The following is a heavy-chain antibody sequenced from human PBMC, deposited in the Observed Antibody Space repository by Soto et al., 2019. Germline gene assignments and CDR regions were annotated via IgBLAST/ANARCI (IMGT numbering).Heavy chain of an antibody. CDR3: AKEAGSNDY. V-gene: IGHV3-23*01. CDR1: GFDFRSDA. CDR2: ISGSGAKT. D-gene: IGHD6-13*01. J-gene: IGHJ4*02. Sequence: EVQLLESGGGLIHPGGSLRLSCTASGFDFRSDAMSWVRQAPGKGLEWVSGISGSGAKTYYLDSVRGRFTISRDNSKNTLFLQMNSLRVEDSAIYYCAKEAGSNDYWGQGTLVTVSS.